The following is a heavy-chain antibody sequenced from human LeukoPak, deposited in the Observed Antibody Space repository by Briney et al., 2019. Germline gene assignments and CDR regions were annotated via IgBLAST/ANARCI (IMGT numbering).Heavy chain of an antibody. Sequence: GGSLRLSCAVSGITLSNYGMSWVRQAPGKGLEWVAGISDSGGRTNYADSVKGRFTISRDNSKNTLYLQMNSLRAEDTAVYYCAREKWLQAFDYWGQGTLVTVSS. CDR3: AREKWLQAFDY. J-gene: IGHJ4*02. D-gene: IGHD5-24*01. CDR2: ISDSGGRT. CDR1: GITLSNYG. V-gene: IGHV3-23*01.